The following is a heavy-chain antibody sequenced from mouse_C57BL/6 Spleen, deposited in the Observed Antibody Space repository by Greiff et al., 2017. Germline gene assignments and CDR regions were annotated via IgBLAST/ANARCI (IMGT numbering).Heavy chain of an antibody. J-gene: IGHJ1*03. CDR1: GYTFTSYW. V-gene: IGHV1-69*01. CDR3: ARRVYYYGSSYGYFDV. CDR2: IDPSDSYT. Sequence: QVQLQQSGAELVMPGASVKLSCKASGYTFTSYWMHWVKQRPGQGLEWIGEIDPSDSYTNYNQKFKGKSTLTVDKSSSTAYMQLSSLTSEDSAVYYCARRVYYYGSSYGYFDVWGTGTTVTVSS. D-gene: IGHD1-1*01.